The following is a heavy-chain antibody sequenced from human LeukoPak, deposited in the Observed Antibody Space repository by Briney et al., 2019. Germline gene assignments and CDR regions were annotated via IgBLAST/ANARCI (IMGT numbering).Heavy chain of an antibody. V-gene: IGHV4-34*01. CDR3: ARVYIPTYYYDSSGYYYNDY. Sequence: SETLSLTCAVYGGSFSSYYWSWIRQPPGKGLEWIGEINHSGSTNYNPSLKSRVTISVDTSKNQFSLKLSSVTAADTAVYYCARVYIPTYYYDSSGYYYNDYWGQGTLVTVSS. CDR2: INHSGST. CDR1: GGSFSSYY. J-gene: IGHJ4*02. D-gene: IGHD3-22*01.